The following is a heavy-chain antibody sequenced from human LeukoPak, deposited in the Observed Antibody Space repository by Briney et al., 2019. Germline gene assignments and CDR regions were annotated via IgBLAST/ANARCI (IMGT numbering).Heavy chain of an antibody. D-gene: IGHD5-18*01. CDR2: IIPILGIA. CDR1: GGTFGSYA. J-gene: IGHJ4*02. V-gene: IGHV1-69*04. Sequence: SVKVSCKASGGTFGSYAISWVRQAPGQGLEWTGRIIPILGIANYAQKFQGRVTITADKSTSTAYMELSSLRSEDTAVYYCARLGYSYAKPLDYWGQGTLVTVSS. CDR3: ARLGYSYAKPLDY.